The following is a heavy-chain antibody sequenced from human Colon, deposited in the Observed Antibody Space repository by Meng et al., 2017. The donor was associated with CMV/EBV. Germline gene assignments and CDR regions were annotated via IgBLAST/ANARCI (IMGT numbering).Heavy chain of an antibody. Sequence: GGSLRLSCAASRFTFSSFGMHWVRQAPGKGLEWVAFIRYDGSDKYYVDSVKGRFTISRDNSKNTLYLQMNSLRAEDTAVYYCASYSSYYYGMDVWGQGTTVTVSS. CDR1: RFTFSSFG. J-gene: IGHJ6*02. V-gene: IGHV3-30*02. CDR3: ASYSSYYYGMDV. D-gene: IGHD6-13*01. CDR2: IRYDGSDK.